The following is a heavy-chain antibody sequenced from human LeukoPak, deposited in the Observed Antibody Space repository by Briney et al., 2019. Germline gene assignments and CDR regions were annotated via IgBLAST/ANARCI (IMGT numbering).Heavy chain of an antibody. CDR1: GFTFSIYA. D-gene: IGHD2-21*01. CDR3: AKAPVTSCRGAYCYPFDY. J-gene: IGHJ4*02. Sequence: GGSLRLSCAASGFTFSIYAMGWVRQAPGKGLEWVSAISGSRGSTYYADSVKGRFTISRDNSKNTLYLQMNSLRAEDAAVYYCAKAPVTSCRGAYCYPFDYWGQGTLVTVSS. CDR2: ISGSRGST. V-gene: IGHV3-23*01.